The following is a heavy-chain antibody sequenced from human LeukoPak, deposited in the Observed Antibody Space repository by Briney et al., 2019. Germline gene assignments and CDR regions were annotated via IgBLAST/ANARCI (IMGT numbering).Heavy chain of an antibody. CDR1: GFTFSSYS. J-gene: IGHJ5*02. CDR2: ISSSSSYI. Sequence: EGSLRLSCAASGFTFSSYSMNWVRQAPGKGLEWVSSISSSSSYIYYADSVKGRFTISRDNAKNSLYLQMNSLRAEDTAVYYCARDPIAAAGTGTWFDPWGQGTLVTVSS. V-gene: IGHV3-21*01. D-gene: IGHD6-13*01. CDR3: ARDPIAAAGTGTWFDP.